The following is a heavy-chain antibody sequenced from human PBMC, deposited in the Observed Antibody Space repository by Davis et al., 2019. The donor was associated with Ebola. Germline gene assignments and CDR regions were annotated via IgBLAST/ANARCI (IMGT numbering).Heavy chain of an antibody. J-gene: IGHJ4*02. V-gene: IGHV1-69*13. CDR1: GGTFSSYA. Sequence: SVKVSCKASGGTFSSYAITWVRQAPGQGLEWMGGIIPLFGTASYAQKFQGRVTITADESTSTAYMEVGSLRSDDTAVYYCARAQFPTTSDHWGQGTLVTVSS. CDR3: ARAQFPTTSDH. D-gene: IGHD1-1*01. CDR2: IIPLFGTA.